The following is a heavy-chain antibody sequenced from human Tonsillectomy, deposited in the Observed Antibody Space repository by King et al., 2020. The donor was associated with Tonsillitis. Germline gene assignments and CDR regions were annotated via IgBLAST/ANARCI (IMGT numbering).Heavy chain of an antibody. J-gene: IGHJ4*02. CDR1: GGSVSSGSYY. CDR3: ASRHDWDDY. Sequence: LQLQESGPGLVKPSETLSLTCNVSGGSVSSGSYYWTWILQPPGKGLEWIGYIYHSGSLRYNPSLKSRVTISLDTSKNQFSLNLTSVTAADTAVYFCASRHDWDDYWGQGTLVTVSS. V-gene: IGHV4-61*01. D-gene: IGHD3-9*01. CDR2: IYHSGSL.